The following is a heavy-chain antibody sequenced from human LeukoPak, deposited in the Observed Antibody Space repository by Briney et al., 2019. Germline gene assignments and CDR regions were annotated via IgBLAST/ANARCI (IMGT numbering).Heavy chain of an antibody. V-gene: IGHV4-30-4*01. D-gene: IGHD3-16*01. J-gene: IGHJ3*02. CDR3: ARDPGGGTNQPGAFDI. Sequence: SETLSLTCTVSGGSISSGDYYWSWIRQPPGKGLEWIGYIYYSGSTYYNPSLKSRVTISVDTSKNQFSLKLSSVTAADTAVYYGARDPGGGTNQPGAFDIWGQGTMVTVSS. CDR1: GGSISSGDYY. CDR2: IYYSGST.